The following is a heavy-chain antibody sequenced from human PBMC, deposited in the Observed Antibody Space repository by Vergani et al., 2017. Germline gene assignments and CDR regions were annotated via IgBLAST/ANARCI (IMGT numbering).Heavy chain of an antibody. CDR3: AKGGWNNFFGP. CDR1: GYIFSSDA. V-gene: IGHV3-23*04. J-gene: IGHJ5*02. CDR2: INTNGDHT. D-gene: IGHD1/OR15-1a*01. Sequence: EVQLVESGGGLVQPGGSLRLSCAVSGYIFSSDAMSWVRQAPGRAPEWVSIINTNGDHTKYADAVKGRFTITRDNSRSILYLQMDSLRVEDTATYYCAKGGWNNFFGPWGRGALVIVSP.